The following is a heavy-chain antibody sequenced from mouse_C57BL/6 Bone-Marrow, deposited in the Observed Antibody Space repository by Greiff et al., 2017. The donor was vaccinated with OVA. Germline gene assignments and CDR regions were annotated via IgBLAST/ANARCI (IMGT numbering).Heavy chain of an antibody. CDR3: ARVIYYDYDGYFDV. Sequence: QVQLQHSGAELMKPGASVKLSCKAPGYTFTGYWIELVKQRPGHGLEWIGEILPGSGSTNYNEKFKGKATFTADTSSNTAYMQLSSLTTEDSAIYYCARVIYYDYDGYFDVWGTGTTVTVSS. CDR2: ILPGSGST. V-gene: IGHV1-9*01. D-gene: IGHD2-4*01. J-gene: IGHJ1*03. CDR1: GYTFTGYW.